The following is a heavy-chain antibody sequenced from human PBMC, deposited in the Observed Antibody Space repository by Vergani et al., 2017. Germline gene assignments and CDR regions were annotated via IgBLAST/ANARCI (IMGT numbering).Heavy chain of an antibody. CDR1: GGSISSYY. Sequence: QVQLQESGPGLVKPSETLSLTCTVSGGSISSYYWSWIRQPPGKGLEWIGYIYYSGSTNYNPSLKSRVTISVDTSKNQFSLKLSSVTAADTAVYYCARGYSSGWYKVRQYYGMDVWGQGTTVTVSS. CDR3: ARGYSSGWYKVRQYYGMDV. D-gene: IGHD6-19*01. CDR2: IYYSGST. V-gene: IGHV4-59*01. J-gene: IGHJ6*02.